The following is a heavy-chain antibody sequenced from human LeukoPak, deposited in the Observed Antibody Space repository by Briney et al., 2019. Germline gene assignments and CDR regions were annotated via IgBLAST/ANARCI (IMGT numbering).Heavy chain of an antibody. CDR2: ISTSGSTI. Sequence: GGSLRLSCAASGFTFSDYYMSWIRQSPGNGLEWLSYISTSGSTIYYADSVKGRFTVSRDNAKNSLFLQMNSLRAEDTAVHYCARVVSENSGYQGYWGQGTLVTVSS. CDR3: ARVVSENSGYQGY. D-gene: IGHD3-22*01. V-gene: IGHV3-11*04. J-gene: IGHJ4*02. CDR1: GFTFSDYY.